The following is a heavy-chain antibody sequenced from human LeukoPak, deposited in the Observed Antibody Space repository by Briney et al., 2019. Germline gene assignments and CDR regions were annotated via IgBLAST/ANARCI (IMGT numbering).Heavy chain of an antibody. J-gene: IGHJ3*01. CDR2: IWSDGSTT. CDR3: AREHHDSSTGAFDV. V-gene: IGHV3-33*01. D-gene: IGHD3-22*01. Sequence: PGGSLRLSCVASGFTFSSSGMHWVRQAPGKGLEWVAVIWSDGSTTYYGDSVKGRLTISRDNSKSTLYLQMNSLRAEDTAVYYCAREHHDSSTGAFDVWGQGTIVTVSS. CDR1: GFTFSSSG.